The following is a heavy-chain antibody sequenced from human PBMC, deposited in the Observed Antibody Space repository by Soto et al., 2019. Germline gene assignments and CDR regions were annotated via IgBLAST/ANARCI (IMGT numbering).Heavy chain of an antibody. CDR3: ARHYRKSHDSRWWLDP. V-gene: IGHV1-18*01. CDR1: GYTFTSYG. CDR2: ISAYNGNT. Sequence: QVQLVQSGAEVKKPGASVKVSCKASGYTFTSYGISWVRQAPGQGLEWMGWISAYNGNTNYAQKPKGRVTMTTNPPTSAAYMELRSLRSDDTAVYYCARHYRKSHDSRWWLDPWGQGTLVTVSS. J-gene: IGHJ5*02. D-gene: IGHD1-26*01.